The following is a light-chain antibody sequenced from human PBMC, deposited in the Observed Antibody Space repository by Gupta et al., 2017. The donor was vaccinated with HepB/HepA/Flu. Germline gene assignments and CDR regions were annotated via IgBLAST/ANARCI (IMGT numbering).Light chain of an antibody. CDR1: SLRNYY. V-gene: IGLV3-19*01. J-gene: IGLJ2*01. CDR3: NYRDRSVHV. CDR2: GKK. Sequence: SSELTQDPAVSVALGQTVRITCHGDSLRNYYANWYQQKPGQAPVLVIYGKKRRPSGIPYRSSGASSGTNACMQSTEAEAEEYSYYSCNYRDRSVHVFGGGTKITVI.